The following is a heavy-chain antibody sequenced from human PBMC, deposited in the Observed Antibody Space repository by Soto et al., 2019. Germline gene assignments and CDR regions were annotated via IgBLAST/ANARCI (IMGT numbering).Heavy chain of an antibody. V-gene: IGHV1-18*01. D-gene: IGHD3-9*01. Sequence: GASVKVSCKASGYTFTSYGISWVRQAPGQGLEWMGWISAYNGNTNYAQKLQGRVTMTTDTSTSTAYMELRSLRSDDTAVYYCARVRRSLRYFDRNWFDPWGQGTLVTVSS. CDR1: GYTFTSYG. J-gene: IGHJ5*02. CDR3: ARVRRSLRYFDRNWFDP. CDR2: ISAYNGNT.